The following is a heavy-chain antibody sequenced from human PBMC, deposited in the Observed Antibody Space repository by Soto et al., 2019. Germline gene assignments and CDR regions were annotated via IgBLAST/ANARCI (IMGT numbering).Heavy chain of an antibody. CDR1: GFPFSSYG. CDR2: IWYDGSNK. J-gene: IGHJ4*02. V-gene: IGHV3-30*02. D-gene: IGHD6-19*01. Sequence: GGSLRLSCAASGFPFSSYGMHWVRQAPGKGLEWVAVIWYDGSNKYYADSVKGRFTISRDNSKNTLYLQMNSLRAEDTAVYYCAKADYSSGWQIDYWGQGTLVTVSS. CDR3: AKADYSSGWQIDY.